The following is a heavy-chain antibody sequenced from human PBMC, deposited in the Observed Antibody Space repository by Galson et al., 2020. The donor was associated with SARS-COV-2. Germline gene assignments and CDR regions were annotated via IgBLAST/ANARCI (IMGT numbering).Heavy chain of an antibody. CDR2: IDWDDDK. J-gene: IGHJ6*02. Sequence: SGPTLVKPTQTLTLTCTFSGFSLSTSGMCVSWIRQPPGKALEWLARIDWDDDKYYSTSLKTRLTISKGTSKNQVVLTMTNMDPVDTATYYCAREYSGYPCMDVWGQGTTVTVSS. V-gene: IGHV2-70*11. CDR3: AREYSGYPCMDV. CDR1: GFSLSTSGMC. D-gene: IGHD5-12*01.